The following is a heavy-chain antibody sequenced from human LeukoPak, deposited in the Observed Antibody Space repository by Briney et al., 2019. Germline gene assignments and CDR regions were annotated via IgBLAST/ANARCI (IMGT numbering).Heavy chain of an antibody. D-gene: IGHD6-13*01. CDR1: GFTFDDYA. V-gene: IGHV3-9*01. J-gene: IGHJ6*02. Sequence: PGRSLRLSCAASGFTFDDYAMHWVRQAPGKGLEWVSGISWNSGSIGYADSVKGRFTISRDNAKNSLYLQMNSLRAEDTALYYCAKGGQQQLKDYYYGMDVWGQGTTVTVSS. CDR2: ISWNSGSI. CDR3: AKGGQQQLKDYYYGMDV.